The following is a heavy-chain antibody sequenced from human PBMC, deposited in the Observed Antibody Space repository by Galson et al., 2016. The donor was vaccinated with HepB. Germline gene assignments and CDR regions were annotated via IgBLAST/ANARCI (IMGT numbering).Heavy chain of an antibody. J-gene: IGHJ4*02. CDR1: GYTFTNYG. Sequence: SVKVSCKASGYTFTNYGIIWVRHAPGQGLEWMGWISAYNGNTNYAQKFQGRVTMTTDTSTSTAYLDLRSLGSDDTAVYYCARDLEWRNYDFWSRIQVGYFDHWGQGTLGTVSS. CDR3: ARDLEWRNYDFWSRIQVGYFDH. CDR2: ISAYNGNT. D-gene: IGHD3-3*01. V-gene: IGHV1-18*01.